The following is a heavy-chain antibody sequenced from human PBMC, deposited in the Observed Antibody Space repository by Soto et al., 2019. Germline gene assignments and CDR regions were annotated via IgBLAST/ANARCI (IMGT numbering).Heavy chain of an antibody. Sequence: ASVKVSCKASGYTFTNYDINWVRQATGQGLEWMAWMNPNSGNTGYAQKFQGRVTMTRNTSISTAYMELSSLRSEDTAVYYCARGGAQYYDFWSGYYYYYYMDVWGKGTTVTVSS. J-gene: IGHJ6*03. CDR2: MNPNSGNT. V-gene: IGHV1-8*01. CDR3: ARGGAQYYDFWSGYYYYYYMDV. CDR1: GYTFTNYD. D-gene: IGHD3-3*01.